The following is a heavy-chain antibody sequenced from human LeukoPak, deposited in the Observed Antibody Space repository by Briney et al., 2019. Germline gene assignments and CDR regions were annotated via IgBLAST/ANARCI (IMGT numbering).Heavy chain of an antibody. CDR2: IVYSGSAI. CDR3: ARSVSRWSAFDI. CDR1: GFTFSSYA. J-gene: IGHJ3*02. Sequence: PGGSLRLSCAASGFTFSSYAMGWVRQAPGKGLEWVSFIVYSGSAIYYADSVRGRFTISRDNAKNSLFLQMNSLRAEDTAVYYCARSVSRWSAFDIWGQGTMVTVSS. V-gene: IGHV3-48*04. D-gene: IGHD3-3*01.